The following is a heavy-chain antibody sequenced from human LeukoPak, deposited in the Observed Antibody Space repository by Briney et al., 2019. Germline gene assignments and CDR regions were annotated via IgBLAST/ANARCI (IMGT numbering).Heavy chain of an antibody. Sequence: SETLSLTCAVSGGSISSSNWWSWVRQPPGKGLEWIGEIYHSGSTNYNPSLKSQVTISVDKSKNQFSLKLSSVTAADTAVYYCARFGYSYGGEPDYWGQGTLVTVSS. CDR1: GGSISSSNW. V-gene: IGHV4-4*02. CDR3: ARFGYSYGGEPDY. D-gene: IGHD5-18*01. J-gene: IGHJ4*02. CDR2: IYHSGST.